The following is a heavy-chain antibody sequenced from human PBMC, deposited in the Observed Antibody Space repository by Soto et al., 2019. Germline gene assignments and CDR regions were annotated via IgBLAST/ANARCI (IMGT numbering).Heavy chain of an antibody. CDR1: GGSISSSNW. Sequence: SETLSLTCAVSGGSISSSNWWSWVRQPPGKGLEWIGEIYHSGSTNYNPSLKSRVTISVDKSKNQFSLKLSSVTAADTAVYYCARDSSSSWLYFDYWGQGTLVTVSS. CDR2: IYHSGST. D-gene: IGHD6-13*01. CDR3: ARDSSSSWLYFDY. V-gene: IGHV4-4*02. J-gene: IGHJ4*02.